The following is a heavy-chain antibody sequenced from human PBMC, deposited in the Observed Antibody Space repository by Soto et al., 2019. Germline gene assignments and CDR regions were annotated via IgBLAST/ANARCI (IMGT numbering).Heavy chain of an antibody. CDR2: ISYDGSNK. D-gene: IGHD3-16*01. Sequence: GGSLRLSCAASGFTFSSYGMHWVRQAPGKGLEWVAVISYDGSNKYSADSVKGRFTISRDNSKNTLYLQMNSLRAEDTAVYYCAKDGGAYDYWGQGTMVTVSS. CDR3: AKDGGAYDY. CDR1: GFTFSSYG. V-gene: IGHV3-30*18. J-gene: IGHJ4*02.